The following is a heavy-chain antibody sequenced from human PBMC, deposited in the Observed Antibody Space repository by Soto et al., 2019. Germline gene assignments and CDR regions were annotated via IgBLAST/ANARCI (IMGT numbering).Heavy chain of an antibody. J-gene: IGHJ6*02. D-gene: IGHD1-26*01. CDR2: ISGSGGST. CDR1: GFTFSNYA. Sequence: GGSLRLSCAASGFTFSNYAISWVRQAPGKGLEWVSSISGSGGSTYYADSVKGRFTISRDNSKNTLYLQMNSLRAEDTAVYYWATYSGNYERYGVYYGMDVWGQGTTVTVSS. V-gene: IGHV3-23*01. CDR3: ATYSGNYERYGVYYGMDV.